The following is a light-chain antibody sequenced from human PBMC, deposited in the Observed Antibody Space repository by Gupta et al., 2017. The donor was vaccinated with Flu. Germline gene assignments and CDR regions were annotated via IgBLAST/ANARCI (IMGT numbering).Light chain of an antibody. V-gene: IGLV6-57*01. CDR1: SGSIGSNF. CDR3: QSYHSDNPVI. CDR2: END. J-gene: IGLJ2*01. Sequence: VTISCTRSSGSIGSNFVQWSQQRPGSSPTTVIYENDQRPSGVPARFSGSIDTSSNSASLTISGLKTEDEADYYCQSYHSDNPVIFGGGIKLTVL.